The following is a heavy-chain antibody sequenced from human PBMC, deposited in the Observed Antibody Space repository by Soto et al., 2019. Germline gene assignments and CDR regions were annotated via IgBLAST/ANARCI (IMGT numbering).Heavy chain of an antibody. CDR3: ARHGRAVALYYFDY. D-gene: IGHD6-19*01. CDR2: IYYSGST. V-gene: IGHV4-39*01. J-gene: IGHJ4*02. Sequence: SETLSLTCTVSGGSISSSSYYWGWIRQPPGKGLEWIGSIYYSGSTYYNPSLKSRVTISVDTSKNQFSLKLSSVTAADTAVYYCARHGRAVALYYFDYWGQGTLVTVSS. CDR1: GGSISSSSYY.